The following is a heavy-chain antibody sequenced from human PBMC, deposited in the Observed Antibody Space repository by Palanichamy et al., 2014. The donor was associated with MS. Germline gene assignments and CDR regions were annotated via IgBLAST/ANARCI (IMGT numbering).Heavy chain of an antibody. CDR2: IYHSGNI. V-gene: IGHV4-30-2*01. D-gene: IGHD5-18*01. Sequence: QVQLQESGSGLVKPSQTLSLTCAVSGGSISSGGYSWSWIRQPPGKGLEWIGYIYHSGNIYYNPSLKSRVTISVDRSKNQFSLKLSSMAAADTAVYYCARATDTTIVQYYFDYWGQGILVTVSS. CDR1: GGSISSGGYS. J-gene: IGHJ4*02. CDR3: ARATDTTIVQYYFDY.